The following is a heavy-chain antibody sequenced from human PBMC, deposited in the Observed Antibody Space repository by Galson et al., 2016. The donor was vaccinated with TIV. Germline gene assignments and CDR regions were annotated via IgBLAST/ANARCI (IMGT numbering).Heavy chain of an antibody. CDR1: GLTLNNYA. CDR2: ISYDGGYR. D-gene: IGHD6-13*01. J-gene: IGHJ6*02. Sequence: SLRLSCAASGLTLNNYAIHWVRQAPGKGLEWVATISYDGGYRSYEDSVKGRFTIYSDKSAHSLALQMDSLRPEDTGVYYCARDRSTTRFGMDVWGQGTTVTVSS. V-gene: IGHV3-30-3*01. CDR3: ARDRSTTRFGMDV.